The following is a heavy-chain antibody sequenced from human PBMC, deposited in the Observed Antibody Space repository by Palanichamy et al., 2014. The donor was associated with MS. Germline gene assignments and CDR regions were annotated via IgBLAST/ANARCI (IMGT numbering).Heavy chain of an antibody. CDR3: ARDGTYLGIPFDY. CDR2: ISSSGSTI. J-gene: IGHJ4*02. D-gene: IGHD3-16*01. CDR1: GFTFSSYE. Sequence: EVQLVESGGGLVQPGGSLRLSCAASGFTFSSYEMNWVRQAPGKGLEWVSYISSSGSTIYYADSVKGRFTISRDNAKNLLYLQMNSLRAEDTAVYYCARDGTYLGIPFDYWGQGTLVTVSS. V-gene: IGHV3-48*03.